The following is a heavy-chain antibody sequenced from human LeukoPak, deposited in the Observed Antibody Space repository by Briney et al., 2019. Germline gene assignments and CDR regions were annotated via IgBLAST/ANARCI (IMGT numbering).Heavy chain of an antibody. Sequence: GGSLRLSCAASGFTFSTYAMTWVRQAPGKGLEWVSAISGSGSSTYYADSVKGRFTISRDNSKDTLFLQMHSLRPGDTAVYYCVREDTPATANYWGQGTLVTISS. CDR2: ISGSGSST. CDR1: GFTFSTYA. D-gene: IGHD2-21*02. J-gene: IGHJ4*02. V-gene: IGHV3-23*01. CDR3: VREDTPATANY.